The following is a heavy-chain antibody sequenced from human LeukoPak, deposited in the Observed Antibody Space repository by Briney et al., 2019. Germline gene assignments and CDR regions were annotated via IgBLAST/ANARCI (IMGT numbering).Heavy chain of an antibody. J-gene: IGHJ4*02. CDR3: ARDLERWLQSSTFDY. V-gene: IGHV3-30-3*01. CDR2: ISYDGSNK. Sequence: GGALRLSCAAPGFTFSSYAIHWVRQAPGKGVGGGGVISYDGSNKYYADSVKGRFTISRDNSKNTLYLQMNSLRAEDTAVYYCARDLERWLQSSTFDYWGQGTLVTVSS. CDR1: GFTFSSYA. D-gene: IGHD5-24*01.